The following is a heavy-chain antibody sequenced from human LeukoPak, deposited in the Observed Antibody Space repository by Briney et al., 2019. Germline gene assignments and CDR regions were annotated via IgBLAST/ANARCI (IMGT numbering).Heavy chain of an antibody. CDR3: ARVYYYDSSGGHDAFDI. V-gene: IGHV1-2*02. CDR2: INPNSGGA. CDR1: GYTFIGYY. D-gene: IGHD3-22*01. J-gene: IGHJ3*02. Sequence: ASVKGSCKASGYTFIGYYMHWVRQAPGQGLEWMGWINPNSGGANYAQKFQGRVTMTRDTSISTAYMELSRLRSDDTAVYYCARVYYYDSSGGHDAFDIWGQGTRVTVSS.